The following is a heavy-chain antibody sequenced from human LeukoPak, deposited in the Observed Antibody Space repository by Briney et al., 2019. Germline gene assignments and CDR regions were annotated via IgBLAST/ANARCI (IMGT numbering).Heavy chain of an antibody. V-gene: IGHV3-30*04. CDR3: ARGKRKGCVSWKYDY. J-gene: IGHJ4*02. D-gene: IGHD1-7*01. CDR2: ISYDGSNK. CDR1: GFTFSNYA. Sequence: PGGSLRLSCAASGFTFSNYAMHWVRQAPGKGLEWVAVISYDGSNKYYADSVKGRFTISRDNSKNTLYLQMNSLRAEDTAVYYCARGKRKGCVSWKYDYWGQGTLVTVSS.